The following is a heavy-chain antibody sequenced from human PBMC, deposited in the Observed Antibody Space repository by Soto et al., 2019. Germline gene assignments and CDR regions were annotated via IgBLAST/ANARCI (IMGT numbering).Heavy chain of an antibody. Sequence: ASVKVSCKASGYTFTSYGISWVRQAPGQGLEWMGWISAYNGNTNFAQKFQGRVTMTTDTSTSTAYMELRSLRSDDTAVYYCARAYCGGDCYSLLRYFDLWGRGTLVTVSS. CDR3: ARAYCGGDCYSLLRYFDL. CDR2: ISAYNGNT. V-gene: IGHV1-18*01. CDR1: GYTFTSYG. J-gene: IGHJ2*01. D-gene: IGHD2-21*01.